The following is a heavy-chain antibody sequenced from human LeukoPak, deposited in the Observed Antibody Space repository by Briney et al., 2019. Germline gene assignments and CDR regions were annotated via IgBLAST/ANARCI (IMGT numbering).Heavy chain of an antibody. J-gene: IGHJ6*03. Sequence: SETLSLTCAVYGGSFSGYYWSWIRQPPGKGLEWIGEINHSGSTNYNPSLKSRVTISVDTSKNQFSLKLSSVTAADTAVYYCARNNPANRGYYYYMDVWGKGTTVTVSS. CDR3: ARNNPANRGYYYYMDV. D-gene: IGHD1-14*01. CDR1: GGSFSGYY. V-gene: IGHV4-34*01. CDR2: INHSGST.